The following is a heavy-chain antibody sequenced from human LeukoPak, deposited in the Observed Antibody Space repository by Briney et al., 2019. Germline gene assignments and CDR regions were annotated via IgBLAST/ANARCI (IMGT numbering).Heavy chain of an antibody. D-gene: IGHD3-3*01. CDR3: AKGLTIFGLPEGNWFDP. V-gene: IGHV3-30*18. CDR1: GFTFSSYG. J-gene: IGHJ5*02. CDR2: ISYDGSNK. Sequence: GRSLRLSCAASGFTFSSYGMHWVRQAPGKGLEWVAVISYDGSNKYYADSAKGRFTISRDNSKNTLYLQMNSLRAEDTAVYYCAKGLTIFGLPEGNWFDPWGQGTLVTVSS.